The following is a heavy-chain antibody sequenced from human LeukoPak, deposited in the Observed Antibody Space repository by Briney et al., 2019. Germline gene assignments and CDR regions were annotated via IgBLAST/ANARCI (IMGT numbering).Heavy chain of an antibody. V-gene: IGHV3-7*01. CDR2: IKEDGSEK. Sequence: HSGGSLRLSCAASGFSFRGYWISWVRQAPGKGLEWVANIKEDGSEKYYVDSVKGRFTISRDNAKNSLYLQMNSLRAEDTAVYYCARGGYTRFDFWGQGTLVTVSS. CDR1: GFSFRGYW. D-gene: IGHD5-18*01. J-gene: IGHJ4*02. CDR3: ARGGYTRFDF.